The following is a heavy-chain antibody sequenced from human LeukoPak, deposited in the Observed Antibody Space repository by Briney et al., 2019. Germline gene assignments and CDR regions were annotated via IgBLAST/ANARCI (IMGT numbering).Heavy chain of an antibody. CDR3: ARHQGRYSSGFYWFDP. CDR2: IYTSGST. D-gene: IGHD6-19*01. Sequence: SETLSLTCTVSGGSISSGSYYWSWIRQPAGKGLEWIGHIYTSGSTNYNPSLKSRVTISVDTSKNQFSLKLSSVTAADTAVCYCARHQGRYSSGFYWFDPWGQGTLVTVSS. V-gene: IGHV4-61*09. CDR1: GGSISSGSYY. J-gene: IGHJ5*02.